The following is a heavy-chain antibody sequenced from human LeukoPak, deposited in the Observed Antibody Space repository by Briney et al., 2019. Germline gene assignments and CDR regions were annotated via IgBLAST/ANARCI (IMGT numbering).Heavy chain of an antibody. CDR1: GGSFSGYY. CDR3: AKNGAWSLEY. D-gene: IGHD1-26*01. V-gene: IGHV4-34*01. Sequence: SETLSLTCAVYGGSFSGYYWSWIRQPPGKGLEWIGEINHSGSTNYNPSLKSRVTISLDKSTNQFSLNLNSVTAADTAVYYCAKNGAWSLEYWGQGILVTVSS. CDR2: INHSGST. J-gene: IGHJ4*02.